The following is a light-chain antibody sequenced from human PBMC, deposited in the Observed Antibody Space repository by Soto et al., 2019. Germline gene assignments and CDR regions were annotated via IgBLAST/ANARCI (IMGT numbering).Light chain of an antibody. CDR2: GAS. V-gene: IGKV3-15*01. J-gene: IGKJ2*01. Sequence: EMVMTQSPATLSVSPGERVILSCRASRSVGTTLAWYQQKPGQAPRLVIYGASTRATGIPARFSGSGSGTVFPLTVSSLQSEDFAGYYCQQYKNWPDMYTFGQGTKLEIK. CDR3: QQYKNWPDMYT. CDR1: RSVGTT.